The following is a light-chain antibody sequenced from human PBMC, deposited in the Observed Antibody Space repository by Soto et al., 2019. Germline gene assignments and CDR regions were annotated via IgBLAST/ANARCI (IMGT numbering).Light chain of an antibody. V-gene: IGKV1-39*01. CDR3: QQSYSTPLT. CDR2: AAS. Sequence: DIQMTQSPSSLSASVGDRVTITCRATQSIGNYLNWYQQRPGKAPNVLLYAASSLQSGVPSRFSGSGSGTDFTLTISSLQPEEFATYYCQQSYSTPLTFGGGTKVEIK. J-gene: IGKJ4*01. CDR1: QSIGNY.